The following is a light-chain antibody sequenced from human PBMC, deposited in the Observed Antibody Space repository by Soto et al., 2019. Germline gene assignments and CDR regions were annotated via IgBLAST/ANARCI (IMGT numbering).Light chain of an antibody. J-gene: IGKJ3*01. CDR1: QSVSSTY. Sequence: EIVLTPSPGTLSLSPGERATLSCRASQSVSSTYLVWYQQKPGQAPRLLIYGATSRASGIPDRFSGSGSGTDFTLTISRLEPEDFAVYYCQQFGDSLTFGPGTKVDIK. CDR3: QQFGDSLT. V-gene: IGKV3-20*01. CDR2: GAT.